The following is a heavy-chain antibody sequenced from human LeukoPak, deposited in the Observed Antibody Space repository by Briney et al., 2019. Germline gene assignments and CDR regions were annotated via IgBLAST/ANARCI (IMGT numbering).Heavy chain of an antibody. Sequence: ASVKVPCKASGYTFTDYYVHWVRQAPGQGLEWMGWINPNSDGTNYAQNLKGRVTMTWDTSISTAYMALNSLTSDDTAVYFCARTPMGGRFYMDVWGKGTAVIVSS. D-gene: IGHD5-18*01. V-gene: IGHV1-2*02. J-gene: IGHJ6*03. CDR2: INPNSDGT. CDR3: ARTPMGGRFYMDV. CDR1: GYTFTDYY.